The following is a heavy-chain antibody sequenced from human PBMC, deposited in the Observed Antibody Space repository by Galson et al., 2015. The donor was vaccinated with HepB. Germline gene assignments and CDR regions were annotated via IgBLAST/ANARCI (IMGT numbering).Heavy chain of an antibody. J-gene: IGHJ4*02. Sequence: SLRLSCAASGFTFSSYAMHWVRQAPGKGLEYVSAISSNGGSTYYADSVKGRFTISRDNSKNTLYLQMSSLRAEDTAVYYCVKDLSITMVRGVIEGQLDYWGQGTLVTVSS. V-gene: IGHV3-64D*06. D-gene: IGHD3-10*01. CDR1: GFTFSSYA. CDR2: ISSNGGST. CDR3: VKDLSITMVRGVIEGQLDY.